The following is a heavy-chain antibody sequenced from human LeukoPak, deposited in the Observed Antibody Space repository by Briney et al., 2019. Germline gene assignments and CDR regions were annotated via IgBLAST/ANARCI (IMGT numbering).Heavy chain of an antibody. V-gene: IGHV1-69*13. CDR1: GGTFSSYA. CDR3: ARVGTTTGYYFDY. D-gene: IGHD1-7*01. Sequence: SVKLSCKASGGTFSSYAISWVRQAPGQGLEWMGGIIAIFGTANYAQKFQGRVTITADESTSTAYMELSSLRSEDTAVYYCARVGTTTGYYFDYWGQGTLVTVSS. CDR2: IIAIFGTA. J-gene: IGHJ4*02.